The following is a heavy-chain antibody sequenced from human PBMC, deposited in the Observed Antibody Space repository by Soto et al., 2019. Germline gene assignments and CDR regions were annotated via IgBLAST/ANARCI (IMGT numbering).Heavy chain of an antibody. D-gene: IGHD3-3*01. V-gene: IGHV1-69*14. CDR3: ATDGPITLFGVASAPYAMDV. Sequence: QVRLVQSGAEVKKPGSSVNLSCKASGGTFSNLAINWVRQAPGQGVEWMGGITPLLGAADYAQKFQGRVSISSEKSTTTIYMELRSLKSYEAAMYYCATDGPITLFGVASAPYAMDVWGQGTTVNVSS. CDR1: GGTFSNLA. J-gene: IGHJ6*02. CDR2: ITPLLGAA.